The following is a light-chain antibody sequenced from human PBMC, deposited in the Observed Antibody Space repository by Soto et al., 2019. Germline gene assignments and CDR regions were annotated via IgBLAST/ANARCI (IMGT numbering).Light chain of an antibody. CDR3: QQLNSYAFT. V-gene: IGKV1-9*01. J-gene: IGKJ3*01. CDR2: AAS. CDR1: QGISSY. Sequence: IQLTQSPSSLSASVGDRVTITCRASQGISSYLAWYQQKPGKAPKLLIYAASTLQSGVPSRFSGSGSGTVFTLTISRLQPEDFATYYCQQLNSYAFTFGPGTKVDIQ.